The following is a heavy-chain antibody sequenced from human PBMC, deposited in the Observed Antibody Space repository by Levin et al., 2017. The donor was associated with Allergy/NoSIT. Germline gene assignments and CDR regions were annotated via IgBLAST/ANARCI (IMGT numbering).Heavy chain of an antibody. J-gene: IGHJ4*02. V-gene: IGHV3-64D*06. CDR1: GFTTNNYA. Sequence: GESLKISCSASGFTTNNYAMHWVRQAPGKGLEYVSAMSANGGRTYYADSVKGRFTISRDNTKNMLYLQMSTLKTEDTAVYYCVKSGFSSGWYLDTYDFDSWGQGTLVTVSS. CDR3: VKSGFSSGWYLDTYDFDS. D-gene: IGHD6-19*01. CDR2: MSANGGRT.